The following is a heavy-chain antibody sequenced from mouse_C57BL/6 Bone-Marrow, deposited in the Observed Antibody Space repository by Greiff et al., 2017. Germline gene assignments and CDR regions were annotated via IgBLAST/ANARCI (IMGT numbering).Heavy chain of an antibody. V-gene: IGHV5-4*03. CDR3: ASSTVVAPMDY. J-gene: IGHJ4*01. CDR2: ISDGGSYT. Sequence: EVMLVESGGGLVKPGGSLKLSCAASGFTFSSYAMSWVRQTPEKRLEWVATISDGGSYTYYPDNVKGRFTISRDNAKNNLYLQMSHLKSENTAMYDCASSTVVAPMDYWGQGTSVTVSS. D-gene: IGHD1-1*01. CDR1: GFTFSSYA.